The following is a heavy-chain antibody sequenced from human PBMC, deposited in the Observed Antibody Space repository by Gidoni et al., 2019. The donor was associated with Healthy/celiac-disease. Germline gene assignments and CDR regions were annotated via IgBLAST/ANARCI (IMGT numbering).Heavy chain of an antibody. V-gene: IGHV5-51*01. D-gene: IGHD6-19*01. CDR3: ATSTYSSGWYYYYYGMDV. CDR1: GYSFTNYW. J-gene: IGHJ6*02. CDR2: IYPGDSDT. Sequence: VQLVQSGAEVKRQGESLKISCKGSGYSFTNYWIGWVRQMPRKGLEWMGIIYPGDSDTRDSPSFQGQVTISADKAISTAYLQWSSLKASDTAMYYCATSTYSSGWYYYYYGMDVWGQGTTVTVSS.